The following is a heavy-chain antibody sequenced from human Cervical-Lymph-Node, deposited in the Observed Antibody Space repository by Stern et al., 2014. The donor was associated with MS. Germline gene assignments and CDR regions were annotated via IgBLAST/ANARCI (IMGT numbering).Heavy chain of an antibody. CDR2: ISSDGTNV. Sequence: VHLVESGGGVVQPGRSLRLACAASGFAFKNYAMHWVRQAPGKGLEWVAVISSDGTNVHYPDSVRGRFIISRDNSKNTLYLQMSSLRAEDTALYYCARDVLGDFGNDSNFDSWGQGTLVTVS. J-gene: IGHJ4*02. D-gene: IGHD3-10*01. V-gene: IGHV3-30*15. CDR3: ARDVLGDFGNDSNFDS. CDR1: GFAFKNYA.